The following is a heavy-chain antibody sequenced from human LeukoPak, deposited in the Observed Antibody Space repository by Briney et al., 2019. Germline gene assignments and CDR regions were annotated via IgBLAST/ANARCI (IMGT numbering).Heavy chain of an antibody. CDR1: GGSFSAYH. J-gene: IGHJ6*03. CDR3: ARRYYYYNYYMDV. Sequence: SETLSLTCAVYGGSFSAYHWSWIRQPPGKGLEWIGEINHSGITNYNPSLKSRVTISVDTSKNQFSLKLSSMTAADTAVFYCARRYYYYNYYMDVWGKGTTVTISS. CDR2: INHSGIT. V-gene: IGHV4-34*01.